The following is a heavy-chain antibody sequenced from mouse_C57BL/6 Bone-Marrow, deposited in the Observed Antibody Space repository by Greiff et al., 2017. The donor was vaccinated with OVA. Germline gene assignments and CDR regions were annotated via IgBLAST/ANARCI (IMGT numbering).Heavy chain of an antibody. CDR1: GYAFSSYW. Sequence: VQLQESGAELVKPGASVKISCKASGYAFSSYWMNWVKQRPGKGLEWIGQIYPGDGDTNYNGKFKGKATLTADKSSSTAYMQLSSLTSEDSAVYFCAREGYYGEGAMDYWGQGTSVTVSS. CDR3: AREGYYGEGAMDY. V-gene: IGHV1-80*01. CDR2: IYPGDGDT. J-gene: IGHJ4*01. D-gene: IGHD1-1*01.